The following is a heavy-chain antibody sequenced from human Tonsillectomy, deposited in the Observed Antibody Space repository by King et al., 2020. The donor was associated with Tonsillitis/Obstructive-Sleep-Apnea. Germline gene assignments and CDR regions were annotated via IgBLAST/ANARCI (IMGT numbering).Heavy chain of an antibody. Sequence: GQLVQSGAEVKKPGSSVKVSCKASGGTFSSYAISWVRQAPGQGLEWMGGIIPIFCTAHFAQKFQGRVPITAGESTSTAYMELCSLRSEDTAVYYCARTLVVAATPPYYYYYMDVWGKGTTVTVSS. CDR1: GGTFSSYA. V-gene: IGHV1-69*01. J-gene: IGHJ6*03. D-gene: IGHD2-15*01. CDR2: IIPIFCTA. CDR3: ARTLVVAATPPYYYYYMDV.